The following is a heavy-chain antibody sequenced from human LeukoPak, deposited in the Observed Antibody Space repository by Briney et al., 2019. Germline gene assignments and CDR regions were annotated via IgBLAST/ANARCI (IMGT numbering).Heavy chain of an antibody. CDR3: VRGYYAGRGHHFEY. CDR2: ISADGNTK. J-gene: IGHJ4*02. V-gene: IGHV3-30*03. Sequence: GGSLRLSCAASGFTFRRHGMHWVRQAPGKGLEWVVVISADGNTKYYVDSVEGRFTISRDNSKNTLYLQMNSLRAEDTAVYYCVRGYYAGRGHHFEYWGQGTLVTVSS. CDR1: GFTFRRHG. D-gene: IGHD3-22*01.